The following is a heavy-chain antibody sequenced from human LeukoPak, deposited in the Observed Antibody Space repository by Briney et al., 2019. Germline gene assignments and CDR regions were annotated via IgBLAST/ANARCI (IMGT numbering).Heavy chain of an antibody. CDR3: ARDPFTHGWFGESPYYYYYMDV. J-gene: IGHJ6*03. V-gene: IGHV1-69*05. D-gene: IGHD3-10*01. CDR2: IIPIFGTA. Sequence: ASVKVSCKASGGTFSSYAISWVRQAPGQGLEWMGGIIPIFGTANYAQKFQGRVTMTRDTSTSTVYMELSSLRSEDTAVYYCARDPFTHGWFGESPYYYYYMDVWGKGTTVTISS. CDR1: GGTFSSYA.